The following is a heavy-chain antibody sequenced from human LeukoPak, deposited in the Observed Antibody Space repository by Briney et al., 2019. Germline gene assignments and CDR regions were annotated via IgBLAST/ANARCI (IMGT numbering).Heavy chain of an antibody. V-gene: IGHV4-4*02. J-gene: IGHJ6*03. CDR1: GGSISSSNW. Sequence: SETLSLTCAVSGGSISSSNWWSWVRQPPGKGLEWIGEIYHSGSTNYNPSLKSRVTISVDKSKNQFSLKLSSVTAADTAVYYCARANGSGSYYSLRQEINYYYYMDVWGKGITVTISS. CDR2: IYHSGST. D-gene: IGHD3-10*01. CDR3: ARANGSGSYYSLRQEINYYYYMDV.